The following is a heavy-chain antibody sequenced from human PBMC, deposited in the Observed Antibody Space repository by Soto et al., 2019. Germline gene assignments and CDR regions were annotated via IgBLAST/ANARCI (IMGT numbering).Heavy chain of an antibody. Sequence: EVQLLESGGDLIQPGRSLRLSCAASEFTFNIYGMNWVRQAPGKGLECVSAISRYGDCIYYADSVEGRFTISRDNSKITVYLQQNSLRAEGTAVYDCVKVSYLDHNGRGYLFSNLGQGSTVTVSS. CDR3: VKVSYLDHNGRGYLFSN. V-gene: IGHV3-23*01. D-gene: IGHD1-26*01. CDR2: ISRYGDCI. CDR1: EFTFNIYG. J-gene: IGHJ4*02.